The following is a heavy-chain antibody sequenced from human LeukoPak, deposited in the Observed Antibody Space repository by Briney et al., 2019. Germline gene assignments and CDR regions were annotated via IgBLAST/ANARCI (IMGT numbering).Heavy chain of an antibody. D-gene: IGHD3-22*01. CDR1: GFTFSSYA. J-gene: IGHJ4*02. Sequence: PEGSLRLSCAASGFTFSSYAMSWVRQAPGKGLEWVSGISGSGGSTYYADSVKGRFTISRDNSKNTLYLQMNSLRAEDTAVYYCAKVYDSSGYFILAYFDYWGQGTLVTVSS. V-gene: IGHV3-23*01. CDR3: AKVYDSSGYFILAYFDY. CDR2: ISGSGGST.